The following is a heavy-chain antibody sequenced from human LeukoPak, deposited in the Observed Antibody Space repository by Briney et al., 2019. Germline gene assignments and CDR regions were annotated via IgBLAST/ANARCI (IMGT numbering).Heavy chain of an antibody. V-gene: IGHV3-66*01. CDR2: IFSGGTT. Sequence: GGFLRLSCAVSGFTVSNNYMSWIRQAPGKGLEWVSVIFSGGTTTYCDSVKGRFTIFRDNSKNKVDLQMNSVRAEDTAVYYCARFRITAAIDYWGQGTLVTVSS. D-gene: IGHD1-20*01. CDR3: ARFRITAAIDY. CDR1: GFTVSNNY. J-gene: IGHJ4*02.